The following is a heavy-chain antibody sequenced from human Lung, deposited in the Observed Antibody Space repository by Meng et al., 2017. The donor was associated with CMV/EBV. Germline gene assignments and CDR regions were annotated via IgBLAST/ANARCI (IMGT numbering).Heavy chain of an antibody. CDR2: LVGSSSAL. CDR1: GFTFSSYS. D-gene: IGHD2-2*01. Sequence: GESLKISCAASGFTFSSYSMNWVRQAPGKGLEWVSYLVGSSSALYYADSVEVRFNITRDNDKNSLYLQMQSLRVEDKAVYYCARLRGGGCSGTTCSNAFDIWGQGTMVTVSS. CDR3: ARLRGGGCSGTTCSNAFDI. V-gene: IGHV3-48*04. J-gene: IGHJ3*02.